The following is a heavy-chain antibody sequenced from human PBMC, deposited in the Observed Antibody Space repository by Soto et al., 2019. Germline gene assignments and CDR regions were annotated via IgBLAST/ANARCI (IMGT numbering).Heavy chain of an antibody. CDR3: ARDKITGLFDY. CDR2: INAGNGNT. Sequence: ASVKVSCKTSGYTFPSYAIHWVRQAPGQRLEWMGWINAGNGNTKYSQKFQGRVTITTDTSASTAYMELNSLRSEDTAVYYCARDKITGLFDYWGQGTLVTVSS. D-gene: IGHD2-8*02. J-gene: IGHJ4*02. CDR1: GYTFPSYA. V-gene: IGHV1-3*01.